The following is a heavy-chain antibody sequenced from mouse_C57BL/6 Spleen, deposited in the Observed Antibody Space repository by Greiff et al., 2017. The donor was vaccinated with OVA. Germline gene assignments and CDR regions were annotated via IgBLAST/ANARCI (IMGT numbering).Heavy chain of an antibody. D-gene: IGHD1-1*01. J-gene: IGHJ2*01. CDR3: ARHYYGSSYLYYFDY. CDR1: GFTFSSYG. V-gene: IGHV5-6*01. CDR2: ISSGGSYT. Sequence: EVQRVESGGDLVKPGGSLKLSCAASGFTFSSYGMSWVRQTPDKRLEWVATISSGGSYTYYPDSVKGRFTISRDNAKNTLYLQMSSLKSEDTAMYYCARHYYGSSYLYYFDYWGQGTTLTVSS.